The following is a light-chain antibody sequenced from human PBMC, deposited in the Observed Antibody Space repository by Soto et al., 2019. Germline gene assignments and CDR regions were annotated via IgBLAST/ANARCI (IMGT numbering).Light chain of an antibody. CDR3: QQRSNWT. J-gene: IGKJ1*01. CDR1: QSVSSY. V-gene: IGKV3-11*01. CDR2: DAS. Sequence: ILLTQSPSTLSLSPGERASLSCRASQSVSSYLAWYQQKPGPAPRLLIYDASNRATRIPARFSGSGSGTDFTLTISSLEPEDFAVYYCQQRSNWTFGQGTKVDIK.